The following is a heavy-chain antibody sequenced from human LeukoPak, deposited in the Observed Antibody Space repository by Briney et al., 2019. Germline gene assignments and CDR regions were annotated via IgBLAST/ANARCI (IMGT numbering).Heavy chain of an antibody. V-gene: IGHV4-30-2*01. CDR3: ARANVGYYDSSGYSFDY. Sequence: SETLSLTCAVSGGSTSSGGYSWSWIRQPPGKGLEWIGYIYHSGSTYYNPSLKSRVTISVDRSKNQFSLKLSSVTAADTAVYYCARANVGYYDSSGYSFDYWGQGTLVTVSS. D-gene: IGHD3-22*01. J-gene: IGHJ4*02. CDR2: IYHSGST. CDR1: GGSTSSGGYS.